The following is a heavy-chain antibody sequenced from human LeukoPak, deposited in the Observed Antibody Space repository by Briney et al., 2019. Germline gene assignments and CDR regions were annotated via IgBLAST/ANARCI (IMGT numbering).Heavy chain of an antibody. CDR3: ATVASVVPAAGDY. D-gene: IGHD2-2*01. CDR2: TRNKANSYTT. V-gene: IGHV3-72*01. CDR1: GFTFSSYW. J-gene: IGHJ4*02. Sequence: GGSLRLSCAASGFTFSSYWMHWVRQAPGKGLEWVGRTRNKANSYTTEYAASVKGRFTISRDDSKNSLHLQMNSLKSEDTAVYYCATVASVVPAAGDYWGQGTLVTVSS.